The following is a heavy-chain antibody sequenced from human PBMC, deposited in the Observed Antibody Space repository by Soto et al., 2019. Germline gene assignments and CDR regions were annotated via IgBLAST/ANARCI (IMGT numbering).Heavy chain of an antibody. CDR2: VNPNGGNT. V-gene: IGHV1-46*01. CDR1: GYTFTSYH. CDR3: ARAAGANFWSRYTFDY. Sequence: XSGKVCCKASGYTFTSYHLNWVRQAPGQGLEWMGLVNPNGGNTSYARKFSDRVTMTRDTSTSTVYMELSSLRSEDTAMYYCARAAGANFWSRYTFDYWRQGNVVTVSS. D-gene: IGHD3-3*01. J-gene: IGHJ4*02.